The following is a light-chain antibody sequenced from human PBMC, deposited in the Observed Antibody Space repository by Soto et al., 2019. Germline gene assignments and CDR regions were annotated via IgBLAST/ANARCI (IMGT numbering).Light chain of an antibody. Sequence: EIVMTQSPATLSVSPGERATLSCRASQFFGSDYLAWYQQKPGQPPRLLIYGASRRATGIPDRFSGSGSGTDFTLTISSLEPEDFAMYYCQKYDGTGTFGQGTKVDIK. J-gene: IGKJ1*01. V-gene: IGKV3-20*01. CDR3: QKYDGTGT. CDR2: GAS. CDR1: QFFGSDY.